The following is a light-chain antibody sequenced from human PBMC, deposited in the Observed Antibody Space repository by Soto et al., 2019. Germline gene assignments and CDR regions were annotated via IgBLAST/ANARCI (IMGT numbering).Light chain of an antibody. Sequence: QAVVTQPPSVSGAPGQRVTISCTGTSSNIGAGYDVHWYQQLPGKAPKLLIYGNNNRPSGVPDRFSGSKSGTSASLAITGLQAEDETDYYCQSYASSLDVVFGGGTKLTVL. CDR2: GNN. J-gene: IGLJ2*01. CDR3: QSYASSLDVV. V-gene: IGLV1-40*01. CDR1: SSNIGAGYD.